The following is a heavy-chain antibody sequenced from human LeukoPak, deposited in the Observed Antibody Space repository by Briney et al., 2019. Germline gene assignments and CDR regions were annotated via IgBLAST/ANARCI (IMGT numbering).Heavy chain of an antibody. Sequence: GASVKVSCKASGYTFTSYGISWVRQAPGQGLEWMGWISAYNGNTNYAQKLQGRVTMTTDTSTSTAYMELRSLRSDDTAVYYCARNLLRLGELSFEYWGQGTLVTVSS. CDR1: GYTFTSYG. CDR3: ARNLLRLGELSFEY. V-gene: IGHV1-18*01. D-gene: IGHD3-16*02. J-gene: IGHJ4*02. CDR2: ISAYNGNT.